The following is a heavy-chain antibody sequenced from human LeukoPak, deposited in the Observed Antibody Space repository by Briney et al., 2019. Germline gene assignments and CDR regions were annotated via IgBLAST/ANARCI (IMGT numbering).Heavy chain of an antibody. Sequence: PGETLSLSYGVWCGSFSCYYGWGLRQPREKGEEGGMEIHHSGNTNYRPSLKSRVTKSVDTPKNQFSLKLSSVTAADTVVYYCARGPRYYYYSSGYYPYYYSYYMDVWGKGTSVTVSS. CDR2: IHHSGNT. V-gene: IGHV4-34*01. CDR1: CGSFSCYY. CDR3: ARGPRYYYYSSGYYPYYYSYYMDV. D-gene: IGHD3-22*01. J-gene: IGHJ6*03.